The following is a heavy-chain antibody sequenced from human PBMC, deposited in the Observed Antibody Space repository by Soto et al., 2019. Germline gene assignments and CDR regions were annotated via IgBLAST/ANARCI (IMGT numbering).Heavy chain of an antibody. CDR3: AILLEGGYPRHFDY. V-gene: IGHV4-4*02. J-gene: IGHJ4*02. CDR1: GGSISSSNW. D-gene: IGHD3-16*02. Sequence: LSLTCAVSGGSISSSNWWSWVRQPPGKGLEWIGEIYHSGSTNYNPSLKGRVTISVDKSKNQFSLKLSSVTAADTAVYYCAILLEGGYPRHFDYWGQGTMVTVYS. CDR2: IYHSGST.